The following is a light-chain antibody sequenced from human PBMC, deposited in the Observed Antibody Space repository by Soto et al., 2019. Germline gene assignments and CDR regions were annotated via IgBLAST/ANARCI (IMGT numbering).Light chain of an antibody. CDR1: QDISNY. V-gene: IGKV1-9*01. CDR3: QQLNYYPPGLT. CDR2: LAS. J-gene: IGKJ4*01. Sequence: IQLTRSPSSLSVSIGDTVTITCRASQDISNYLAWFQQRPGRAPRLLIYLASTLQSGVPSRFSGRGSGTDFSLTISSLQSEDFATYYCQQLNYYPPGLTFGGGTKVEIK.